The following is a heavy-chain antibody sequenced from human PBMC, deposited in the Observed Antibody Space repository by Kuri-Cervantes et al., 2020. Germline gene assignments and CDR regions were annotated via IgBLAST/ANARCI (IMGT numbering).Heavy chain of an antibody. CDR2: IIPVFGTA. D-gene: IGHD1-1*01. J-gene: IGHJ3*02. Sequence: SVKVSCKASGYTFTSYYMHWVRQAPGQGLEWMGGIIPVFGTANYAQKFQGRVTITADESTSTAYMVLSSLRSEDTAVYYCASRPWSDAFDIWGQGTMVTVSS. CDR3: ASRPWSDAFDI. V-gene: IGHV1-69*13. CDR1: GYTFTSYY.